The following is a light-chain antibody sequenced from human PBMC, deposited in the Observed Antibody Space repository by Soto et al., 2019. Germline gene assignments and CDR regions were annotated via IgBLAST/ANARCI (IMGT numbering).Light chain of an antibody. CDR1: QGITSY. V-gene: IGKV1-9*01. Sequence: IQLTQSPSSLSASVGDRVTITCRASQGITSYLAWYQQRPGKAPGLLIYSASTLQSGVPSRFSGSGYGTDFSLTISNLQPEDFATYYCQQYNSYWTFGQGTKVDIK. CDR2: SAS. CDR3: QQYNSYWT. J-gene: IGKJ1*01.